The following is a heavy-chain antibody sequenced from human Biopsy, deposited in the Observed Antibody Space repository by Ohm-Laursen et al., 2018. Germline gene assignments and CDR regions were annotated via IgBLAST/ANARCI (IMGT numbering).Heavy chain of an antibody. CDR3: ARATNSTGWPYYYFYGMDV. D-gene: IGHD2/OR15-2a*01. CDR1: GGSISSDY. CDR2: IYYSGST. J-gene: IGHJ6*02. V-gene: IGHV4-59*01. Sequence: SETLSLTCTVSGGSISSDYWDWIRQPPGKGLEWIGYIYYSGSTNYNPSLKSRVTISVDTSKNQFSLRLNSVTAADTAVYYCARATNSTGWPYYYFYGMDVWGQGTTVTVS.